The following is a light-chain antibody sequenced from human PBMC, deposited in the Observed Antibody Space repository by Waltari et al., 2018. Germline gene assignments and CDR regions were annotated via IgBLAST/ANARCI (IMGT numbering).Light chain of an antibody. CDR3: QQYGSSILYT. J-gene: IGKJ2*01. CDR2: GAS. V-gene: IGKV3-20*01. CDR1: QSLTKRY. Sequence: VLTQSPRTLSLSPGARVTLSCRASQSLTKRYLAWYQQKPGQAPRLLIYGASSRAAGIPDRFSGSGSGTDFTLTISGLEPDDSAVYYCQQYGSSILYTFGQGTKLEIK.